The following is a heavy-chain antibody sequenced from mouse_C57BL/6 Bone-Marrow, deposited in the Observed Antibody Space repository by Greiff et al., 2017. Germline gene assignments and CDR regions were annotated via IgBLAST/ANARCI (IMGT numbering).Heavy chain of an antibody. CDR3: TFTTVVAPFAY. CDR1: GFNIKDDY. J-gene: IGHJ3*01. CDR2: IDPENGDT. D-gene: IGHD1-1*01. Sequence: EVKLQESGAELVRPGASVKLSCTASGFNIKDDYMHWVKQRPEQGLEWIGWIDPENGDTEYASKFQGKATITADTSSNTAYLQLSSLTSEDTAVYYCTFTTVVAPFAYWGQGTLVTVSA. V-gene: IGHV14-4*01.